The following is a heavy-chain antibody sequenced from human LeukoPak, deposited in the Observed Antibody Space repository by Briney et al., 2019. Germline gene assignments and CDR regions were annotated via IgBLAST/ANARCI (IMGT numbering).Heavy chain of an antibody. CDR3: ARAYHSSWYLNWFDP. CDR1: GYSISSGYY. CDR2: IYHNGNT. D-gene: IGHD6-13*01. V-gene: IGHV4-38-2*01. Sequence: PSETLSLTCAVSGYSISSGYYWGWIRQPPRKGLEWIGSIYHNGNTYYNPSLKGRVTISVDTSKNEFSLKLSSVTAADTAVYYCARAYHSSWYLNWFDPWGQGTLVTVSS. J-gene: IGHJ5*02.